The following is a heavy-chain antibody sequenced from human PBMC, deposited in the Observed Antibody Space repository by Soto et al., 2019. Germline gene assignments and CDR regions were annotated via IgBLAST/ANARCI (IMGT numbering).Heavy chain of an antibody. CDR3: AKLRVVVRGVISYYFDY. J-gene: IGHJ4*02. CDR2: ISGSGGST. D-gene: IGHD3-10*01. Sequence: GGSLRLSCAASGFTFSSYAMGWFRQAPGKGLEWVSAISGSGGSTYYADSVKGRFTISRDNSKNTLYLQMNSLRAEDTAVYYCAKLRVVVRGVISYYFDYWGQGTLVTVSS. V-gene: IGHV3-23*01. CDR1: GFTFSSYA.